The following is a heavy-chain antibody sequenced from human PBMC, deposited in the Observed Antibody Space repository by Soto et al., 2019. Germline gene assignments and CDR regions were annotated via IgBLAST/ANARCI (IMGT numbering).Heavy chain of an antibody. V-gene: IGHV4-34*01. CDR3: ARAHPPYYDFWSGYHKYFQH. CDR1: GGSFSGYY. CDR2: INHSGST. D-gene: IGHD3-3*01. Sequence: LSLTCAVYGGSFSGYYWSWIRQPPGKGLEWIGEINHSGSTNYNPSLKSRVTISVDTSKNQFSLKLSSVTAADTAVYYCARAHPPYYDFWSGYHKYFQHWGQGTLVTVSS. J-gene: IGHJ1*01.